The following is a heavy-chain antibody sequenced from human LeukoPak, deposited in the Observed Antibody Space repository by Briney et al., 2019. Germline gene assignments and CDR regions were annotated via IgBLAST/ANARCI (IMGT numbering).Heavy chain of an antibody. D-gene: IGHD3-9*01. CDR1: GGSISSSRYY. Sequence: PSETLSLTCTVSGGSISSSRYYRGWIRQPPGKGLERIGRIYYSGSTYYNPSLKSRVTISVDTSKNQFSLKMSSVTAADTAVYYCAIQEKNGPYDILTGSFDYWGQGTLVTVSS. V-gene: IGHV4-39*01. CDR2: IYYSGST. J-gene: IGHJ4*02. CDR3: AIQEKNGPYDILTGSFDY.